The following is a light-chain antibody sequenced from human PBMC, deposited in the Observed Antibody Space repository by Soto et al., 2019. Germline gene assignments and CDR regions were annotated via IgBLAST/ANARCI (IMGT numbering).Light chain of an antibody. CDR2: DAS. V-gene: IGKV3-11*01. CDR1: QSVSSY. J-gene: IGKJ4*01. Sequence: EIVLTQSPATLSLSPGERATLSCRASQSVSSYLAWYQQKPGQAPRLLIYDASNRATGIPARFSGSGSETDFTLTISSLEPEDFVVYYCQQRSNLLTFGGGTKVEIK. CDR3: QQRSNLLT.